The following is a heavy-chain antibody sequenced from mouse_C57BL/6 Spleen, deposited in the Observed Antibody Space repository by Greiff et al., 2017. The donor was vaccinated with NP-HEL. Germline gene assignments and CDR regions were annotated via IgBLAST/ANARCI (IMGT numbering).Heavy chain of an antibody. CDR2: IYPGSGST. Sequence: VQLQQSGAELVKPGASVKMSCKASGYTFTSYWITWVKQRPGQGLEWIGDIYPGSGSTNYNEKFKSKATLTVDTSSSTAYMQLSSLTSEYSAVYYCASIYDGYYGGAMDYWGHGTSVTVSS. CDR1: GYTFTSYW. J-gene: IGHJ4*01. D-gene: IGHD2-3*01. V-gene: IGHV1-55*01. CDR3: ASIYDGYYGGAMDY.